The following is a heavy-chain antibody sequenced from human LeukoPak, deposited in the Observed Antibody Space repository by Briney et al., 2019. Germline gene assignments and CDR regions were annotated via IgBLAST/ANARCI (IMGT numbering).Heavy chain of an antibody. J-gene: IGHJ5*02. CDR3: AREDTDYYGNWFDP. CDR1: GYTFTNYG. Sequence: ASVKVSCKASGYTFTNYGITWVRQAPGQGLEWMGWISAYNANTNYARNLQGRVTMTTDTSTSTAYMELRGLRSDDTAVYYCAREDTDYYGNWFDPWGQGTLVTVSS. D-gene: IGHD3-16*01. CDR2: ISAYNANT. V-gene: IGHV1-18*01.